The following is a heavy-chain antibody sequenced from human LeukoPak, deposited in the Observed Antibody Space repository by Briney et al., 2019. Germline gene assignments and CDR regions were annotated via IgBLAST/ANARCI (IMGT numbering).Heavy chain of an antibody. Sequence: GGSLRLSCAASGFIFTNYFMSWVRQAPGKGLEWVANIKQDGSEKYYVDSVKSRFTISRDNAKSSLFLQMNSLRAEDTAVYYCATSRSFDYWGQGTLVTVSS. CDR3: ATSRSFDY. J-gene: IGHJ4*02. CDR2: IKQDGSEK. CDR1: GFIFTNYF. V-gene: IGHV3-7*03.